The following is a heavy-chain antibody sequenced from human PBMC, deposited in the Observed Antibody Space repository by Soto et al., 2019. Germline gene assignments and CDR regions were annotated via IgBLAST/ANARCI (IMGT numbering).Heavy chain of an antibody. Sequence: ASVKVSLQASGYTYPSYDIILVRQEHEQGLEWMGWISAYNGNTNYAQKLQGRVTMTTDTSTSTAYMELRSLRSDDTGLYYCVVAAQAYGLDSWGKGTLVTVS. CDR3: VVAAQAYGLDS. CDR1: GYTYPSYD. V-gene: IGHV1-18*01. CDR2: ISAYNGNT. J-gene: IGHJ4*02. D-gene: IGHD2-15*01.